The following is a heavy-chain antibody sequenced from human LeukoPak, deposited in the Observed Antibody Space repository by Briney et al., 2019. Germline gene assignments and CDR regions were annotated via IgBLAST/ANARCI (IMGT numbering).Heavy chain of an antibody. CDR2: ISYDGSNK. D-gene: IGHD2-15*01. V-gene: IGHV3-30*18. Sequence: GGSLRLSCAASGFTFSSYGMHWVRQAPGKGLEWVAVISYDGSNKYYADSVQGRFTSSRDNSKNTLYLQMNSLRAEDTGVYYCAKDGAYCSGGSCIYFDYWGQGTLVTVSS. CDR1: GFTFSSYG. CDR3: AKDGAYCSGGSCIYFDY. J-gene: IGHJ4*02.